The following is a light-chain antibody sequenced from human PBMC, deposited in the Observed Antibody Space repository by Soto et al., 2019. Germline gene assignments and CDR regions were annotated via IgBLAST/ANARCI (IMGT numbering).Light chain of an antibody. V-gene: IGKV1-5*01. J-gene: IGKJ2*01. CDR2: DAS. CDR1: QTIGSS. Sequence: DIQMTQSPSTLSASVGDRDTITCRASQTIGSSLAWYQHKPGKAPKLLIFDASTLQTGVPSRFSGSGFGTEFTLTISKLQPDDFATYYCQQHNDYSPVTFGQGTKLEIK. CDR3: QQHNDYSPVT.